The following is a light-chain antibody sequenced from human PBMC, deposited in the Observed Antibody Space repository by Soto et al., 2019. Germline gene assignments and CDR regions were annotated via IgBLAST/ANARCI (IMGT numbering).Light chain of an antibody. V-gene: IGKV3-20*01. Sequence: EIVLTQSPGTLSLSPGERATLSCRASQSVSNNYLAWYQQKPGQAPRLLIYGASNRATGILDRFSGSGSGTDFTLTISRLEPEDFAVYYWQQYGSSGTFGQGTKVDIK. CDR2: GAS. CDR3: QQYGSSGT. J-gene: IGKJ1*01. CDR1: QSVSNNY.